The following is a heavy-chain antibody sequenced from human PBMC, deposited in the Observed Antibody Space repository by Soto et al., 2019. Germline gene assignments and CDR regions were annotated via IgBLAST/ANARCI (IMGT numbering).Heavy chain of an antibody. J-gene: IGHJ4*02. CDR2: ISYDGSDK. CDR3: ARDYYKYYDSSGYYRSPAY. CDR1: GFTFSSYA. D-gene: IGHD3-22*01. Sequence: GGSLRLSCAASGFTFSSYALHWVRQAPGKGLEWVALISYDGSDKDYADSVKGRFTISRDNSRNTLFLQINSLRAEDTAVYYCARDYYKYYDSSGYYRSPAYWGQGTLVTVSS. V-gene: IGHV3-30-3*01.